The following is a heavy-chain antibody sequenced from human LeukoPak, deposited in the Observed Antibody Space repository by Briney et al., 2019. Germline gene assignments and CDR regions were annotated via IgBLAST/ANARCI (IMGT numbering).Heavy chain of an antibody. CDR2: IKQDGSEK. CDR3: ASLQRVDY. V-gene: IGHV3-7*01. D-gene: IGHD4-11*01. CDR1: GFIFSSYW. J-gene: IGHJ4*02. Sequence: GGSLRLSCAASGFIFSSYWMSWVRQAPGKGLEWVANIKQDGSEKYYMDSVKGRFTISRDNAKNSLYLQMNSLRAEDTAVYYCASLQRVDYWGQGTLVTVSS.